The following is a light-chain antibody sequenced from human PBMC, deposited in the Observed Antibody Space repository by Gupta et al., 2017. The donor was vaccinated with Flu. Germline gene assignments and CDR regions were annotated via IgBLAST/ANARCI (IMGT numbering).Light chain of an antibody. CDR1: QSVNSY. V-gene: IGKV3-11*01. J-gene: IGKJ4*01. CDR3: QQRSNWPLT. CDR2: VAS. Sequence: EIVLTQSPATLSLSPGERATLSCRASQSVNSYLAWYQQKPGQAPRLFIYVASNRATGIPARFSGSGSGTDFTLTISSLEPEDFAVYFCQQRSNWPLTFGGGTKVEIK.